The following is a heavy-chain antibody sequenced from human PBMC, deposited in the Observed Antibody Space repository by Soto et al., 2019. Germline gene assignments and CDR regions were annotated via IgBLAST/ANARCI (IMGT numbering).Heavy chain of an antibody. V-gene: IGHV3-23*01. CDR2: IIVTDTTT. J-gene: IGHJ1*01. Sequence: EVQLLESGGGLVQPGGSLRLSCVASGFTFSNYAMTWVRQGPGKGLEWVSSIIVTDTTTYYADSVRGPFTISSDNSKRELSMHRNSLRADDTAVYYCVTDWTGGDCGGGGCLTSWGQGTMLTVSA. D-gene: IGHD2-21*01. CDR1: GFTFSNYA. CDR3: VTDWTGGDCGGGGCLTS.